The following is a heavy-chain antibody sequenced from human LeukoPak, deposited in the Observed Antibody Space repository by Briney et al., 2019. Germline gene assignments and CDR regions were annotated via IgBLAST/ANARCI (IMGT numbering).Heavy chain of an antibody. V-gene: IGHV3-43*01. Sequence: GGSLRLSCSASGFTFNDYTMHWVRQAPGKGLEWVSLINWDGGGTYYADSVKGRFTISRDNSKYSLYLQMNNLRNEDTALYYCAKDRPIFGGGYMDVWGKGTTVTVSS. CDR2: INWDGGGT. CDR1: GFTFNDYT. D-gene: IGHD3-3*01. J-gene: IGHJ6*03. CDR3: AKDRPIFGGGYMDV.